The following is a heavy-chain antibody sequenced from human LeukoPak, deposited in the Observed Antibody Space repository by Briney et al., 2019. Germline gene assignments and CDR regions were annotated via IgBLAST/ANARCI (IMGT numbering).Heavy chain of an antibody. CDR2: ISAYNGNT. D-gene: IGHD3-3*01. CDR1: GYTFTSYG. J-gene: IGHJ6*02. Sequence: ASVKVSCKASGYTFTSYGISWVRQAPGQGLEWMGWISAYNGNTNYAQKLQGRVTMTTDTSTSTAYMELRSLRSDDTAVYYCARSAPGDFWSGFSQMRYGMDVWGQGTTVTVSS. CDR3: ARSAPGDFWSGFSQMRYGMDV. V-gene: IGHV1-18*01.